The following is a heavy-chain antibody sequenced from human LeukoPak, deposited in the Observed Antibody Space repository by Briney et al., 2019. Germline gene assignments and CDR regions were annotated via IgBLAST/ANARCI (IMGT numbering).Heavy chain of an antibody. V-gene: IGHV3-30*18. J-gene: IGHJ6*02. CDR1: GFTFSSYD. CDR2: ISYDGSNK. CDR3: AKDSAVTTSYYYYGMDV. Sequence: GRSLRLSCASSGFTFSSYDMHWVRQAPGKGLEWVAVISYDGSNKYYADSVKGRFTISRDNSKNTLYLQMNSLRAEDTAVYYCAKDSAVTTSYYYYGMDVWGQGTTVTVSS. D-gene: IGHD4-17*01.